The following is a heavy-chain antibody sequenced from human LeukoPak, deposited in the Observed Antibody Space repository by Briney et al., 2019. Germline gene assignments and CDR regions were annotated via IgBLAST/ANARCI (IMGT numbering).Heavy chain of an antibody. CDR2: ISYDGSNK. V-gene: IGHV3-30*04. Sequence: GGSLRLSCAASGFTFSSYAMHWVRQAPGKGLEWVAVISYDGSNKYYADSVKGRFTISRDNSKNTLYLQMNSLRAEDTAVYYCARGRGYYYGSGSPSSPFDYWGQGTLVTVSS. J-gene: IGHJ4*02. CDR3: ARGRGYYYGSGSPSSPFDY. CDR1: GFTFSSYA. D-gene: IGHD3-10*01.